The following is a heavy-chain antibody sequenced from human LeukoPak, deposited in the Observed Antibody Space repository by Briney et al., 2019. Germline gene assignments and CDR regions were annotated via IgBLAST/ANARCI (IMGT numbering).Heavy chain of an antibody. V-gene: IGHV4-34*01. J-gene: IGHJ5*02. CDR1: GGSFSGYY. Sequence: SETLSLTCAVYGGSFSGYYWSWIRQPPGKGLEWIGEINHSGSTNYNPSLKSRVTISVDTSKNQFSLKLSSVTAADTAVYYCARGYVLRYFDWLLSYSSFLWFDPWGQGTLVTVSS. CDR3: ARGYVLRYFDWLLSYSSFLWFDP. CDR2: INHSGST. D-gene: IGHD3-9*01.